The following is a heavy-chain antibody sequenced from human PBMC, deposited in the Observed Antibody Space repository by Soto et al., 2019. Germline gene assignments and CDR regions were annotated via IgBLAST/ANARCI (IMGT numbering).Heavy chain of an antibody. Sequence: GSLRRSWVASGFTFSDDYMNWVRQAPGKGLEWISFISYNSRNTNYADSVKGRFTISRDNAKNSLYLQMNSLRAEDTAVYYCARDFLRGYTYGFSADSWGLGTLVTVSS. V-gene: IGHV3-11*05. J-gene: IGHJ4*02. CDR1: GFTFSDDY. CDR2: ISYNSRNT. CDR3: ARDFLRGYTYGFSADS. D-gene: IGHD5-18*01.